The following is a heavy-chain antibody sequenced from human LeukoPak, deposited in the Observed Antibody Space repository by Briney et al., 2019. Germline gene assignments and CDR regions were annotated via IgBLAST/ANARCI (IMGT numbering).Heavy chain of an antibody. CDR3: ARDFSGEKSFDY. Sequence: GGSLRLSCAASGFTFSSYSVNWVRQAPGQGLEWVSSISSSSSYIYYADSVKGRFTISRDNAKNSLYLQMNSLRAEDTAVYYCARDFSGEKSFDYWGQGTLVTVSS. CDR2: ISSSSSYI. CDR1: GFTFSSYS. V-gene: IGHV3-21*01. D-gene: IGHD1-26*01. J-gene: IGHJ4*02.